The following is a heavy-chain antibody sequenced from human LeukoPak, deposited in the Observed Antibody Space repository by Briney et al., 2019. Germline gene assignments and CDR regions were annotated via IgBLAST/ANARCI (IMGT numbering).Heavy chain of an antibody. J-gene: IGHJ6*03. CDR3: ARDPSHYYYMDV. CDR2: LDPKSGGT. CDR1: GGTFSSYA. Sequence: GASVKVSCKASGGTFSSYAISWVRQAPGQGLEWMGWLDPKSGGTKYAQKFKGRVTMTRDTSISTLYMEINSLTSDDTAVYYCARDPSHYYYMDVWGKGTTVTVSS. V-gene: IGHV1-2*02.